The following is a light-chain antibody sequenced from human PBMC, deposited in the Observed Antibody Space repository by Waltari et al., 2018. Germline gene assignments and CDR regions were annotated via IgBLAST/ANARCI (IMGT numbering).Light chain of an antibody. J-gene: IGLJ2*01. Sequence: QSALTQPRSVSGSPGQSVTISCTGTSSDVGGYNYVSWYQQHPGKAPKLMIYDVRKRPPGVPDRFSGSKSGNTASLTISGLQAEDEADYYCCSYAGSYTGVFGGGTKLTVL. CDR3: CSYAGSYTGV. CDR1: SSDVGGYNY. V-gene: IGLV2-11*01. CDR2: DVR.